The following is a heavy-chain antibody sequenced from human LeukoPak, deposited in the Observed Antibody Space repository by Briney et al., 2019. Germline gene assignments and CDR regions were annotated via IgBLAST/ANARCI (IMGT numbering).Heavy chain of an antibody. CDR3: ARHDTTVMNLNWFDP. Sequence: SETLSLTCTVSGGSISSYYWSWIRQPPGKGLEWIGYIYYSGSTNYNPSLKSRVTISVDTSKNQFSLKLSSVTAADTAVYYCARHDTTVMNLNWFDPWGQGTLVTVSS. CDR1: GGSISSYY. D-gene: IGHD4-17*01. J-gene: IGHJ5*02. CDR2: IYYSGST. V-gene: IGHV4-59*08.